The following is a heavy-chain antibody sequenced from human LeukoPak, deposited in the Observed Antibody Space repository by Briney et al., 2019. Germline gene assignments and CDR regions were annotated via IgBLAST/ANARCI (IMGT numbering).Heavy chain of an antibody. D-gene: IGHD6-19*01. CDR2: INPSGGST. J-gene: IGHJ4*02. V-gene: IGHV1-46*01. CDR1: GYTFTSYY. Sequence: ASVKVSCKASGYTFTSYYMHWVRQAPGQGLEWMVIINPSGGSTSYAQKFQGRVTMTRDTSKSTVYMELSSLRSEDTAVYYCARGSSGWYSVAYWGQGTLVTVSS. CDR3: ARGSSGWYSVAY.